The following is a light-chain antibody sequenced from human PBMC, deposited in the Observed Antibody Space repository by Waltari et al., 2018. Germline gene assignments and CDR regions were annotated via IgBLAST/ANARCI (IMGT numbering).Light chain of an antibody. V-gene: IGLV8-61*01. CDR2: KAN. J-gene: IGLJ3*02. Sequence: QTVVTQEPSLSVSPGGTVTLTCALSSGSLFPASYPTWYQQTPGQAPRTLVYKANARSSGVPDRFSGSILGNTAALTITGAQADDESDYYCALYMGSGIWVFGGGTRLTVL. CDR1: SGSLFPASY. CDR3: ALYMGSGIWV.